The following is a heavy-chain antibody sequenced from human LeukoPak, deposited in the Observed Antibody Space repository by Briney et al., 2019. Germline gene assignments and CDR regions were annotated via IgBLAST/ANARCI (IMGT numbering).Heavy chain of an antibody. CDR2: IHHDGRT. V-gene: IGHV4-34*01. CDR3: AREPEPQDYGDTVNAYDL. CDR1: GGSLSGHY. D-gene: IGHD4-17*01. J-gene: IGHJ3*01. Sequence: SETLSLTCAVYGGSLSGHYWSWIRQSPGKGLEWIGYIHHDGRTKYSPSLKSRVTILLDTSKNEVSLRLTPVTAADTALYFCAREPEPQDYGDTVNAYDLWGQGTMVIVS.